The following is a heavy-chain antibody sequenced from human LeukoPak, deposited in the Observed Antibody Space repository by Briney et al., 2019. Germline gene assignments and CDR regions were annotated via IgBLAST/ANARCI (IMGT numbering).Heavy chain of an antibody. J-gene: IGHJ4*02. D-gene: IGHD3-10*01. Sequence: PGASVKVSCKASGYTFTGYYIHWVRQAPGQGLEWMGWINPNSGGTNYPQKFQGRVTMTRDTSISTAYMELRSLRSDDTAVYYCARDREWFGESSFDYWGQGTLVTVSS. CDR1: GYTFTGYY. V-gene: IGHV1-2*02. CDR3: ARDREWFGESSFDY. CDR2: INPNSGGT.